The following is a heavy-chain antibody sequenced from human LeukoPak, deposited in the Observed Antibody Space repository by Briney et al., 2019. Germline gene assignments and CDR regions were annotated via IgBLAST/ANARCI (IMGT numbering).Heavy chain of an antibody. J-gene: IGHJ2*01. CDR3: ARSIAVAGTSWYFDL. D-gene: IGHD6-19*01. V-gene: IGHV4-34*01. CDR2: INHSGST. Sequence: SETLSLTCAVYGGSFSGYYWSWIRQPPGKGLEWIGEINHSGSTNYNPSLKSRVTISVDTSKNQFSLKLSSVTAADTAVYYCARSIAVAGTSWYFDLWGRGTLVTVSS. CDR1: GGSFSGYY.